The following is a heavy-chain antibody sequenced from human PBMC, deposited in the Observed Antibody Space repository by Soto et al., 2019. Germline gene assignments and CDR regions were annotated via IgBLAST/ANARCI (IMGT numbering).Heavy chain of an antibody. CDR1: GFTFSSYS. J-gene: IGHJ6*02. CDR2: ISSSSSYI. CDR3: AKDPSTRYDFWSGYYLSTYYYYGMDV. D-gene: IGHD3-3*01. Sequence: GGSLRLSCAASGFTFSSYSMNWVRQAPGKGLEWVSSISSSSSYIYYADSVKGRFTISRDNSKNTLYLQMNSLRAEDTAVYYCAKDPSTRYDFWSGYYLSTYYYYGMDVWGQGTTVTVSS. V-gene: IGHV3-21*04.